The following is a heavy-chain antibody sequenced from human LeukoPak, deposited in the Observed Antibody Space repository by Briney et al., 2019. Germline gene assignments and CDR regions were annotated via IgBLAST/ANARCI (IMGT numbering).Heavy chain of an antibody. CDR2: ISGSGGST. J-gene: IGHJ4*02. Sequence: GGSLRLSCAASGFTFSSYAMSWVRQAPGKGLEWVSAISGSGGSTSYAQKFQGRVTMTRDTSTSTVYMELSSLRSEDTAVYYCARDRHYYDSSGYYREYYFDYWGQGTLVTVSS. V-gene: IGHV3-23*01. CDR3: ARDRHYYDSSGYYREYYFDY. D-gene: IGHD3-22*01. CDR1: GFTFSSYA.